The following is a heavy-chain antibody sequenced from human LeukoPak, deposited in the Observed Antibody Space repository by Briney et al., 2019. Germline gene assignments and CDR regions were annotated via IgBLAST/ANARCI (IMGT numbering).Heavy chain of an antibody. V-gene: IGHV3-23*01. CDR3: AKAAATMIAIDY. CDR2: ISGSGGST. CDR1: GFTFSSYA. Sequence: GGSLGLSCAAFGFTFSSYAMSWVRQAPGKGLEWVSAISGSGGSTYYADSVKGRFTISRDNSKNTLYLQMNSLRAVDTAVYYCAKAAATMIAIDYWGQGTLVTVSS. D-gene: IGHD2-21*01. J-gene: IGHJ4*02.